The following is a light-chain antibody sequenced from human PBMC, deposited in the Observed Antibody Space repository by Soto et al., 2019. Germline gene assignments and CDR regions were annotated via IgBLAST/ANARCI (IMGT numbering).Light chain of an antibody. V-gene: IGKV1-39*01. Sequence: DVRMSQSPSSLSASIGDSVTITCRASQTIIGYLNWYQQKPGKAPRLLINAASNLQSGVPSRFRGSGSETDFTLTITSLQPEDFATYYCQQSYTTPRPFGQGTKVDI. CDR3: QQSYTTPRP. CDR1: QTIIGY. J-gene: IGKJ1*01. CDR2: AAS.